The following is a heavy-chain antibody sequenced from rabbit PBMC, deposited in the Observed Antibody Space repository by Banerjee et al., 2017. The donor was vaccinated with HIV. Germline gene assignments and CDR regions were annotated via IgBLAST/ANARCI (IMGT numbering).Heavy chain of an antibody. CDR2: IDTGSSGST. Sequence: QSLEESGGDLVKPGASLTLTCTASGFPFSSSYYMCWVRQAPGKGLEWIGCIDTGSSGSTDYASWVNGRFTISKTSSTTVTLQMTSLTVADTATYFCARGAGSRIRLDLWGQGTLVTVS. D-gene: IGHD4-2*01. CDR3: ARGAGSRIRLDL. V-gene: IGHV1S40*01. J-gene: IGHJ3*01. CDR1: GFPFSSSYY.